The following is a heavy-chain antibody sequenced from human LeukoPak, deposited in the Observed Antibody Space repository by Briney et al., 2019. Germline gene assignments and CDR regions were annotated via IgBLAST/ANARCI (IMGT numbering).Heavy chain of an antibody. CDR1: GGSISSSSYY. D-gene: IGHD1-26*01. V-gene: IGHV4-39*07. Sequence: PSETLSLTCTVSGGSISSSSYYWGWIRQPPGKGLEWIGSIYYSGSTNYNPSLKSRVTISVDTSKNQFSLKLSSVTAADTAVYYCARAYSGSYFWFDPWGQGTLVTVSS. CDR3: ARAYSGSYFWFDP. CDR2: IYYSGST. J-gene: IGHJ5*02.